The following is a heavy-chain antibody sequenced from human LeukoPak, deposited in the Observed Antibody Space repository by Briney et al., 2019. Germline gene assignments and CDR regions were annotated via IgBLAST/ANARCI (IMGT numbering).Heavy chain of an antibody. J-gene: IGHJ4*02. CDR2: ISSGSSYI. D-gene: IGHD4-17*01. CDR3: VTETTVTGWGY. V-gene: IGHV3-21*01. CDR1: GFTFNTYS. Sequence: GGSLRLSCAASGFTFNTYSMNWVRQAPGKGLEWVSSISSGSSYIYYADSVKGRFTVSRDNAKNSLFLQMNSLRAEDTAMYYCVTETTVTGWGYWGQGTLVTVSS.